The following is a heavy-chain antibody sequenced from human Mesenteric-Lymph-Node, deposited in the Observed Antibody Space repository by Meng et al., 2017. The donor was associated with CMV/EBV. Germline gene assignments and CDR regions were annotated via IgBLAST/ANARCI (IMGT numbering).Heavy chain of an antibody. CDR1: GFTFSSYA. D-gene: IGHD2-2*02. CDR2: ISGSGGST. CDR3: ARDIVVVPAAILANYYYYYGMDV. J-gene: IGHJ6*02. V-gene: IGHV3-23*01. Sequence: GESLKISCAASGFTFSSYAMSWVRQAPGKGLEWVSAISGSGGSTYYADSVKGRFTISRDNSKNTLYLQMNSLRAEDTAVYYCARDIVVVPAAILANYYYYYGMDVWGQGTTVTVSS.